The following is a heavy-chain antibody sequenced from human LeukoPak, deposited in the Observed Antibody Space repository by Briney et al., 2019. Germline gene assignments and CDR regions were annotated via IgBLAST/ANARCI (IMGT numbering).Heavy chain of an antibody. CDR3: ARDGYSSGYSRDAFDI. CDR2: INPSGGST. D-gene: IGHD3-22*01. J-gene: IGHJ3*02. Sequence: GASVKVSCKASGYTFTNYYMHWVRQAPGQGLEWMGIINPSGGSTSYAQKFQGRVTMTRDTSTSTVYMELSSLRSEDTAVYYCARDGYSSGYSRDAFDIWGQGTMVTVSS. V-gene: IGHV1-46*01. CDR1: GYTFTNYY.